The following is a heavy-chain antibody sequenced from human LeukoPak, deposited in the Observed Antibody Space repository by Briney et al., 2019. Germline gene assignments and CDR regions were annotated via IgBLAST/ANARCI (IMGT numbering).Heavy chain of an antibody. CDR3: ARDREGYYGSGSYVY. CDR2: TYSGGST. D-gene: IGHD3-10*01. Sequence: GGSLRLSCAASGFTVSSNYMSWVRQAPGKGLEWVSVTYSGGSTYYADSVKGRFTISRDNSKNTLYLQMNSLRAEDTAVYYCARDREGYYGSGSYVYWGQGTLVTVSS. V-gene: IGHV3-66*02. J-gene: IGHJ4*02. CDR1: GFTVSSNY.